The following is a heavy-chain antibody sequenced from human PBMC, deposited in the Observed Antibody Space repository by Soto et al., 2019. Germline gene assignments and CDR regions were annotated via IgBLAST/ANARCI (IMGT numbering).Heavy chain of an antibody. Sequence: QVQLQESGPGLVKPSQTLSLTCTVSGGSISSGDYYWSWIRQPPGKGLEWIGYIYYSGSTYYNPSLKSRVTISVDTAKNQFSLKLSSVTAADTAVYYCARGTGGSSWSFWYFDLWGRGTLVTVSS. J-gene: IGHJ2*01. CDR2: IYYSGST. D-gene: IGHD2-15*01. V-gene: IGHV4-30-4*01. CDR3: ARGTGGSSWSFWYFDL. CDR1: GGSISSGDYY.